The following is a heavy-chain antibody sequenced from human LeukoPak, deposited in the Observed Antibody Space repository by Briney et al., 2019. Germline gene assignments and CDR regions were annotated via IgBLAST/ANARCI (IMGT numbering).Heavy chain of an antibody. CDR3: ARGGRYDFWSGYGPDGMDV. CDR1: GFTFSSYA. CDR2: ILYWGSNK. Sequence: PGGPLRLFCAASGFTFSSYAMHWVRQARGKGLEWVAYILYWGSNKYYAISVKRRFTISRYNSKNTLSRQMNSLKAEDTAVYSCARGGRYDFWSGYGPDGMDVWGQGTTVTVSS. V-gene: IGHV3-30*04. D-gene: IGHD3-3*01. J-gene: IGHJ6*02.